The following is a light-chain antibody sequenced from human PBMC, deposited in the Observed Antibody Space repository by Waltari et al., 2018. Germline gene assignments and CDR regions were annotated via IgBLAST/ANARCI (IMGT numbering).Light chain of an antibody. J-gene: IGLJ1*01. Sequence: QPPLTQPASVSGSVGQSITISCTGTSDDIGTYNFVSWYQQYPGKAPKLIIYDVTERQSGIPHRFSCSKSGNPASLSIACLQDEDEADYHCSSYTSSGTRVFGTGTTFTVL. V-gene: IGLV2-14*03. CDR3: SSYTSSGTRV. CDR1: SDDIGTYNF. CDR2: DVT.